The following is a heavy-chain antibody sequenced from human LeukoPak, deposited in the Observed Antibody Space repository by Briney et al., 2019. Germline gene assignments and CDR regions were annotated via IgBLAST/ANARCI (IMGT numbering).Heavy chain of an antibody. CDR3: ARDRVYYDILTGYTSGDYGMDV. V-gene: IGHV7-4-1*02. J-gene: IGHJ6*02. Sequence: ASVKVSCKASGYTFTSYAMNWVRQAPGRGLEWMGWINTNTGNPTYAQGFTGRFVFSLDTSVSTAYLQISSLKAEDTAVYYCARDRVYYDILTGYTSGDYGMDVWGQGTTVTVSS. D-gene: IGHD3-9*01. CDR1: GYTFTSYA. CDR2: INTNTGNP.